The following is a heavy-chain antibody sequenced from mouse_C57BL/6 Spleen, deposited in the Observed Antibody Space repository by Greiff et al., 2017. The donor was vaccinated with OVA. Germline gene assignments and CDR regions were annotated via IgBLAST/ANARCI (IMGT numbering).Heavy chain of an antibody. CDR3: ANSNSFAY. J-gene: IGHJ3*01. CDR2: ISYDGSN. D-gene: IGHD2-5*01. V-gene: IGHV3-6*01. CDR1: GYSITSGYY. Sequence: EVKLVESGPGLVKPSQSLSLTCSVTGYSITSGYYWNWIRQFPGNKLEWMGYISYDGSNNYNPSLKNRISITRDTSKNQFFLKLNSVTTEDTATYYCANSNSFAYWGQGTLVTVSA.